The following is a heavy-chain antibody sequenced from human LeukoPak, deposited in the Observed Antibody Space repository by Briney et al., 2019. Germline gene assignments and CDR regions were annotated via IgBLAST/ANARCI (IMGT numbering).Heavy chain of an antibody. CDR3: ARDTKRGDGYNYDS. CDR2: IYDSGTT. V-gene: IGHV4-59*12. CDR1: GASISSYY. D-gene: IGHD5-24*01. J-gene: IGHJ5*01. Sequence: SETLSLTCTVSGASISSYYWSWIRQPPGKGLEWIGCIYDSGTTYYNPSLKSRVTISMDTSKNQLSLKLSSVTAADTAVYYCARDTKRGDGYNYDSWGQGTLVTISS.